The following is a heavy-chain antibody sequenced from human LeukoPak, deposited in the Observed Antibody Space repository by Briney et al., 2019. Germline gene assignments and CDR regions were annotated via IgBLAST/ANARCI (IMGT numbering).Heavy chain of an antibody. CDR3: AASGSVVSATPWFDP. CDR1: GFTFSSYG. Sequence: PGGSLRLSCAASGFTFSSYGMSWVRQAPGKGLEWVSAISGSGVSTYYADSVKGRFTISRDNPKNTLYLQMNSLRAEDTAVYYCAASGSVVSATPWFDPWGQGTLVTVSS. J-gene: IGHJ5*02. CDR2: ISGSGVST. D-gene: IGHD2-15*01. V-gene: IGHV3-23*01.